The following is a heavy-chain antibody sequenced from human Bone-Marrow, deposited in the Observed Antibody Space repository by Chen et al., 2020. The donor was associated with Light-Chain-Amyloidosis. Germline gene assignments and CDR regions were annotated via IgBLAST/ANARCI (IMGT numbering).Heavy chain of an antibody. J-gene: IGHJ4*02. V-gene: IGHV4-38-2*01. D-gene: IGHD1-26*01. Sequence: QVLLQQSGPGLVKPSETLSFICAVSGNSISRGYFWGWIRQPPGKGLEWIGVLDFYHGGSPYYRPSLKSRVTITADTAKNQFSLNLTTVTAADTATYYCARGAVGGTTGVWGQGTLVTVSS. CDR3: ARGAVGGTTGV. CDR1: GNSISRGYF. CDR2: FYHGGSP.